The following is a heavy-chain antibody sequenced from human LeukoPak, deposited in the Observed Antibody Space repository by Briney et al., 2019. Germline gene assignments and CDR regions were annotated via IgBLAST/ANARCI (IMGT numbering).Heavy chain of an antibody. CDR2: ISYDGSNK. CDR1: GFTFSSYA. Sequence: PGGSLRLSCAASGFTFSSYAMHWVRQAPGKGLEWVAVISYDGSNKYYADSVKGRFTISRDNSKNTLYLQMNSLRAEDTAVYYCAREWQRPGRHYMDVWGKGTTVTISS. CDR3: AREWQRPGRHYMDV. J-gene: IGHJ6*03. D-gene: IGHD5-12*01. V-gene: IGHV3-30*04.